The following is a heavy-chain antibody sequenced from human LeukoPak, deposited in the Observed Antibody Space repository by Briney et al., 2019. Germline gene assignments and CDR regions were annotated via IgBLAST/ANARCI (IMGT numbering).Heavy chain of an antibody. CDR1: GFTVSSIF. J-gene: IGHJ4*02. V-gene: IGHV3-53*01. D-gene: IGHD6-13*01. CDR2: IYPDGST. Sequence: GGSLRLSCAVSGFTVSSIFMNWVRQAPGKGLEWVSVIYPDGSTYYADSMKGRFTISRDNSENTLYLQINSLRAEDTAVYYCAGGSLVWQFDYWGQGTLVTVSS. CDR3: AGGSLVWQFDY.